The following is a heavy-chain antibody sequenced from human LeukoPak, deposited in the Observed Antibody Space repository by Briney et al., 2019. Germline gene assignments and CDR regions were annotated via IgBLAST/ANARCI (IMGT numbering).Heavy chain of an antibody. J-gene: IGHJ3*02. V-gene: IGHV1-18*01. CDR3: ARSYDSSGYPDHNDAFDI. CDR2: ISAYNGNT. CDR1: GYTFTSYG. D-gene: IGHD3-22*01. Sequence: ASVKVSCKASGYTFTSYGISWVRQAPGQGLEWMGWISAYNGNTNYAQKLQGRVTMTTDTSTSTAYMELRSLRSDDTAVYYCARSYDSSGYPDHNDAFDIWGQGTMVTVSS.